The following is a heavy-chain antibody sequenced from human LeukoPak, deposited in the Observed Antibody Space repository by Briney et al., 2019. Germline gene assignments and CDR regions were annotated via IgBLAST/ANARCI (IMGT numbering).Heavy chain of an antibody. CDR2: ISSSGSTI. J-gene: IGHJ6*03. CDR1: GFTFSSYE. D-gene: IGHD5-18*01. CDR3: ARALRGYSYGTFYYYYMDV. V-gene: IGHV3-48*03. Sequence: GGSLRLSCAASGFTFSSYEMNWVRQAPGKGLEWVSYISSSGSTIYYADSVKGRFTISRDNAKNSLYLQMNSLRAEDTAVYYCARALRGYSYGTFYYYYMDVWGKGTTVTVSS.